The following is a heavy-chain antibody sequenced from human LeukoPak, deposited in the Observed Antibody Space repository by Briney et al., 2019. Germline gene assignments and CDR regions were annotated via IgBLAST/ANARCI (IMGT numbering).Heavy chain of an antibody. CDR2: IHTSGSD. J-gene: IGHJ5*02. CDR1: GGSLNNYY. V-gene: IGHV4-4*09. CDR3: ARHGDTDLATGSNWFDP. Sequence: SETLSLTCNVSGGSLNNYYWSWFRQPPGKGLEWIGYIHTSGSDNYEPALKRRVSMSIDTSTNSFSLRVLSVTAADTALYFCARHGDTDLATGSNWFDPWGQGILVTVSS. D-gene: IGHD1-1*01.